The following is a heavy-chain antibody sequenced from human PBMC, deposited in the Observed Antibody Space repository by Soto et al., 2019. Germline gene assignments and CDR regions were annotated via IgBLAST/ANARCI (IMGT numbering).Heavy chain of an antibody. CDR3: ARDTRFWSGYPPSYYGMDV. D-gene: IGHD3-3*01. J-gene: IGHJ6*02. Sequence: GASVKVSCKASGGTFSSYAISWVRQAPGQGLEWMGGIIPIFGTANYAQKFQGRVTITADESTSTAYMELSSLRSEDTAVYDCARDTRFWSGYPPSYYGMDVWGQGTTVTVSS. CDR2: IIPIFGTA. V-gene: IGHV1-69*13. CDR1: GGTFSSYA.